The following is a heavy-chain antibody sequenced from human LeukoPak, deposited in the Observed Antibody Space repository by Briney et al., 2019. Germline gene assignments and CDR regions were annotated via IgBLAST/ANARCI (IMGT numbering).Heavy chain of an antibody. Sequence: SETLSPTCAVYGGSFGDSSWVWTRQPPGKGLEWIGEINHSGTTHYNPSLKSRFAISLDTSRSRFSLQLSSVTAADTAVYYCGRNFDYWGQGTLVTVSS. CDR3: GRNFDY. J-gene: IGHJ4*02. V-gene: IGHV4-34*01. CDR1: GGSFGDSS. CDR2: INHSGTT.